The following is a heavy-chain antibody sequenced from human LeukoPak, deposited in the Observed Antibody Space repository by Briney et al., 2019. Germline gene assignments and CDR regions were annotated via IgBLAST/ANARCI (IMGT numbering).Heavy chain of an antibody. CDR2: INHSGST. CDR1: GGSFSGYY. Sequence: SETLSLTCAVYGGSFSGYYWSWIRQPPGKGLEWIGEINHSGSTNYNPSLKSRVTISVDTSKNQFSLKLSSVTAADTAVYYCASENAAYCSSTSCSTGAYWGQGTLVTVSS. J-gene: IGHJ4*02. D-gene: IGHD2-2*01. V-gene: IGHV4-34*01. CDR3: ASENAAYCSSTSCSTGAY.